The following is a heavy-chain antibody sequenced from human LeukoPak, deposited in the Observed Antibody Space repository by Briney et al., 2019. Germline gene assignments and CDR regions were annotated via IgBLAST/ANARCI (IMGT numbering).Heavy chain of an antibody. CDR3: ARLRWQLVGPYFDY. CDR1: AGSIDDYY. Sequence: SETLSLTCSLSAGSIDDYYWSWIRQPPGKGLEWIGHIYFTGSTDYNPSLKSRVIISVDTSTKQFSLNLRSVTAADTAFYYCARLRWQLVGPYFDYWGQGALVTVSS. J-gene: IGHJ4*02. V-gene: IGHV4-59*01. D-gene: IGHD1-26*01. CDR2: IYFTGST.